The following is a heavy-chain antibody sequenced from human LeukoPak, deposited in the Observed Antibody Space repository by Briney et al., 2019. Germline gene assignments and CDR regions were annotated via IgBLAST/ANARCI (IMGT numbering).Heavy chain of an antibody. CDR2: ISYDGSNK. CDR3: ARDLSYGDSGFDY. Sequence: PGGSLRLSCAASGFTFSSYAMHWVRQAPGKGPEWVAVISYDGSNKYYADSVKGRFTISRDNSKNTLYLQMNSLRAEDTAVYYCARDLSYGDSGFDYWGQGKLVTVSS. CDR1: GFTFSSYA. J-gene: IGHJ4*02. D-gene: IGHD4-17*01. V-gene: IGHV3-30-3*01.